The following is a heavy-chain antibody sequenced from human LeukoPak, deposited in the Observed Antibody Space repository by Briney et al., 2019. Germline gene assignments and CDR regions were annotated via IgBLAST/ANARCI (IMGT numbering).Heavy chain of an antibody. CDR2: IYYSGST. D-gene: IGHD2-21*01. CDR3: ARDSRWGLDY. J-gene: IGHJ4*02. V-gene: IGHV4-59*01. CDR1: GGSISSYY. Sequence: SETLSLTCTVSGGSISSYYWSWTRHPPGKGLEWIWYIYYSGSTNYNPSLKSRVTISVDTSKNQFSLKLSSVTAADTAVYYCARDSRWGLDYWGQGTLVTVSS.